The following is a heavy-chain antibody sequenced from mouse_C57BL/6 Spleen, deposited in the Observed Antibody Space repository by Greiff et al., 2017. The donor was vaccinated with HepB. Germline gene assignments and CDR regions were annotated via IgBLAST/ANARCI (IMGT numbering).Heavy chain of an antibody. Sequence: QVQLKQPGAELVKPGASVKMSCKASGYTFTSYWITWVKQRPGQGLEWIGDIYPGSGSTNYNEKFKSKATLTVDTSSSTAYMQLSSLTSEDSAVYYCARRIYYDYGFDYWGQGTTLTVSS. J-gene: IGHJ2*01. D-gene: IGHD2-4*01. CDR2: IYPGSGST. V-gene: IGHV1-55*01. CDR1: GYTFTSYW. CDR3: ARRIYYDYGFDY.